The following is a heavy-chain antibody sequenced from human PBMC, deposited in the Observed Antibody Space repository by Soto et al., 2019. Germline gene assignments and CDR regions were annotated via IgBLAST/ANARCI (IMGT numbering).Heavy chain of an antibody. CDR2: ISYDGSNK. CDR3: AKGAIWYTRNVYYGMDV. V-gene: IGHV3-30*18. Sequence: GGSLRLSCAASGFTFRSYGMHWVRQAPGKGLEWGAVISYDGSNKYYADSVKGRFTISRDNSKNTLYLQMNSLRAEDTAVYYCAKGAIWYTRNVYYGMDVWGQGTTVTVSS. D-gene: IGHD1-20*01. CDR1: GFTFRSYG. J-gene: IGHJ6*02.